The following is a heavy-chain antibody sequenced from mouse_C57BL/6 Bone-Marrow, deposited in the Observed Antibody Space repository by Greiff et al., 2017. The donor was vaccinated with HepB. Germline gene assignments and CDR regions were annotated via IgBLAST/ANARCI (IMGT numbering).Heavy chain of an antibody. CDR3: ARGGGNDVNYYDY. CDR2: IYPGSGNT. Sequence: LVESGAELVRPGASVKLSCKASGYTFTDYYINWVKQRPGQGLEWIARIYPGSGNTYYKEKFKGKATLTAEKSTSTAYMQLSSLTSEDSAVYFCARGGGNDVNYYDYWGKGTTLTVSS. J-gene: IGHJ2*01. D-gene: IGHD2-12*01. V-gene: IGHV1-76*01. CDR1: GYTFTDYY.